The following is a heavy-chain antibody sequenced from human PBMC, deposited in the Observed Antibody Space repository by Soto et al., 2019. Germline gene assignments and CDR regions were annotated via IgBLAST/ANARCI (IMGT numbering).Heavy chain of an antibody. CDR2: IYYSGYT. J-gene: IGHJ6*02. D-gene: IGHD3-16*01. V-gene: IGHV4-39*01. Sequence: QLQLQESGPGLVKPSETLSLTCTVSGGSISSSSYYWGWIRQPPGKGLEWIGSIYYSGYTYYNPSLKSRVTISVDTSTNQFSLPLSSVTAADTAVYYCARHNGPLYVGYYYDMDVWGQGTTVTVSS. CDR1: GGSISSSSYY. CDR3: ARHNGPLYVGYYYDMDV.